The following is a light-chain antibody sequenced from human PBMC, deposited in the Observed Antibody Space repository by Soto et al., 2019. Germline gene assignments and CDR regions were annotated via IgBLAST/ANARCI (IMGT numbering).Light chain of an antibody. J-gene: IGKJ1*01. CDR1: QSVSSN. CDR2: GAS. CDR3: QQYGSSGT. Sequence: ELVMTQSPATLSVTPGERATLSCRASQSVSSNLAWYQQKPGQAPRILIYGASNRATGIPDRFSGSGSGTDFTLTISRLEPEDFAVYYCQQYGSSGTFGQGTKVDI. V-gene: IGKV3-20*01.